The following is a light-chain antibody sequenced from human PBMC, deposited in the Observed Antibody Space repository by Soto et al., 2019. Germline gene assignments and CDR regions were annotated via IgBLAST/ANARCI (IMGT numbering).Light chain of an antibody. CDR1: QDITRY. V-gene: IGKV1-17*03. CDR3: LPHNRYPWT. Sequence: VERTQAPSAVSASVGYRGSITCLTSQDITRYLLLFQQKPGKVPERLIYGATTLQSGVPSRFSGSGSGTEFTLTLSSLQPEDFATYYCLPHNRYPWTFGQAPKVDI. CDR2: GAT. J-gene: IGKJ1*01.